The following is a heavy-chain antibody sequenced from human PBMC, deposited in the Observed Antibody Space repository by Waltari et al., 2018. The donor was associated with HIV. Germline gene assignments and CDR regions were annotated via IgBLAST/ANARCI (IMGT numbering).Heavy chain of an antibody. CDR3: ARGGGYGDYRFDP. CDR1: GFTFSDYN. Sequence: EVQLVESGGGLVQPGGSLRLSCAVSGFTFSDYNRNWVRQAPGKWLEWVSYIRSDGSTIYYADSVKGRFTISRDNAKNSLYLQMNSLRAEDTAVYYCARGGGYGDYRFDPWGQGTLVTVSS. V-gene: IGHV3-48*01. CDR2: IRSDGSTI. D-gene: IGHD4-17*01. J-gene: IGHJ5*02.